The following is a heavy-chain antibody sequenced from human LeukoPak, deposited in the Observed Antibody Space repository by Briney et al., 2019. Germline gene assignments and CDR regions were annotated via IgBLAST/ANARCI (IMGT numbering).Heavy chain of an antibody. CDR2: IKQDGSEK. J-gene: IGHJ4*02. CDR1: GFTFDDYA. Sequence: PGGSLRLSCAASGFTFDDYAMNWVRQAPGKGLEWVANIKQDGSEKYYVDSVKGRFTISRDNAKNSLYLQMNSLRAEDTAVYYCARDKVVGATYLDYWGQGTLVTVSS. CDR3: ARDKVVGATYLDY. D-gene: IGHD1-26*01. V-gene: IGHV3-7*01.